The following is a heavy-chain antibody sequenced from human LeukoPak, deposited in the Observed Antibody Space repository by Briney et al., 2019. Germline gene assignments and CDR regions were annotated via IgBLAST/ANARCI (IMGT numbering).Heavy chain of an antibody. Sequence: ASVKVSCKASGYTFTDYYMYWVRQAPGQGLEWMGWTSPNRGGTSHAQRFQGRVTMTRDTSISTAYMNLSRLTSDDTAVYYCARDRGRISDYYASGRSLHYCVDVWGKGTTVTVSS. V-gene: IGHV1-2*02. CDR2: TSPNRGGT. CDR1: GYTFTDYY. J-gene: IGHJ6*03. D-gene: IGHD3-10*01. CDR3: ARDRGRISDYYASGRSLHYCVDV.